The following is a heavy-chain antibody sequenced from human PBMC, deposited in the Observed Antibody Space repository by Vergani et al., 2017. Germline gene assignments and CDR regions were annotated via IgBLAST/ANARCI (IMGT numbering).Heavy chain of an antibody. D-gene: IGHD6-19*01. Sequence: QVQLVQSGAEVKKPGSSVKVSCKASGGTFSSYAISWVRQAPGQGLEWMGRIIPILGIANYAQKLQGRVTITADKSTSTAYMELSSLRSEDTAVYYCATTQYSSGAFPLDYWGQGTLVTVSS. CDR1: GGTFSSYA. J-gene: IGHJ4*02. V-gene: IGHV1-69*04. CDR3: ATTQYSSGAFPLDY. CDR2: IIPILGIA.